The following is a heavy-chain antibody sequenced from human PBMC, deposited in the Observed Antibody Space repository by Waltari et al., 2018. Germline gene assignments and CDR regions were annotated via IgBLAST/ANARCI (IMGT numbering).Heavy chain of an antibody. CDR3: AREAGTTYYFDY. CDR1: GYSISSGYY. CDR2: IYHSGST. D-gene: IGHD1-1*01. J-gene: IGHJ4*02. Sequence: QVQLQESGPGLVKPSETLSLTCAVSGYSISSGYYWGWIRQPPGKGLEWIGSIYHSGSTDYNPSLKSRVTISVDTSKNQFSLKLSSVTAADTAVYYCAREAGTTYYFDYWGQGTLVTVSS. V-gene: IGHV4-38-2*02.